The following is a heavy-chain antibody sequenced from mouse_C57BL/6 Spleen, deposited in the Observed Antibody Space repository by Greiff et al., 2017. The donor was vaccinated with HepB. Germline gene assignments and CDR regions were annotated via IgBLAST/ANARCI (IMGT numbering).Heavy chain of an antibody. D-gene: IGHD4-1*01. CDR2: INPNNGGT. Sequence: EVQRVESGPELVKPGASVKIPCKASGYTFTDYNMDWVKQSHGKSLEWIGDINPNNGGTNYNQKFKGKATLTVDKSSSTAYMELRSLTSEDTAVYYCARRWANWALDYWGQGTTLTVSS. CDR3: ARRWANWALDY. J-gene: IGHJ2*01. V-gene: IGHV1-18*01. CDR1: GYTFTDYN.